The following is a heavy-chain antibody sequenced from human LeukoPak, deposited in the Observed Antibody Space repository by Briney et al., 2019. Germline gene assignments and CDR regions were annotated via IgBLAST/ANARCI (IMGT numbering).Heavy chain of an antibody. CDR3: ARGKKLDFWSGSMYYFDY. V-gene: IGHV4-59*01. Sequence: SETLSLTCTVSGGSISSYYWSWIRQPPGKGLEWIGYIYYSGSTNYNPSLKSRVTISVDTSKNQFSLKLSSVTAADTAVYYCARGKKLDFWSGSMYYFDYWGQGTLVAASS. CDR1: GGSISSYY. J-gene: IGHJ4*02. D-gene: IGHD3-3*01. CDR2: IYYSGST.